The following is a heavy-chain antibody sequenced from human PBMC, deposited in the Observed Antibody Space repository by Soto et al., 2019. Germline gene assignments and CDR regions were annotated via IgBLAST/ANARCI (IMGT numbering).Heavy chain of an antibody. V-gene: IGHV3-11*01. CDR1: GFTFSDYY. CDR3: ARSILRFLEWSSDAFDI. Sequence: QVQLVESGGVLVKPGGSLRLSCAASGFTFSDYYMSWIRQAPGKGLEWVSYISSSGSTIYYADSVKGRFTISRDNAKNSLYLQMNSLRAEDTAVYYCARSILRFLEWSSDAFDIWGQGTMVTVSS. CDR2: ISSSGSTI. D-gene: IGHD3-3*01. J-gene: IGHJ3*02.